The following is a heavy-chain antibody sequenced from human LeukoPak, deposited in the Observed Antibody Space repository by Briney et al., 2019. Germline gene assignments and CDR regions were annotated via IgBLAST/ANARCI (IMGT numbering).Heavy chain of an antibody. CDR2: ISGSGGST. J-gene: IGHJ4*02. CDR3: AKPGRLEWLFDY. V-gene: IGHV3-23*01. CDR1: GFTFSSYA. D-gene: IGHD3-3*01. Sequence: GRSLRLSCAASGFTFSSYAMSWVRQAPGKGLEWVSAISGSGGSTYYADSVKGRFTISRDNSKNTLYLQMNSLRAEDTAVYYCAKPGRLEWLFDYWGQGTLVTVSS.